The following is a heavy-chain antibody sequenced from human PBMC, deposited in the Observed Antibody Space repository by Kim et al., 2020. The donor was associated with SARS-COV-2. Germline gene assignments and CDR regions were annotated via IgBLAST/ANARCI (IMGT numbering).Heavy chain of an antibody. CDR2: SGGIDGGI. CDR3: ARRPGTAAAGTAHFDP. Sequence: GGSLRLSCAASGFSFGIYAMSWVRQAPGKGLEWVSTSGGIDGGIFHAGSVKGRFTISRDNSKNTLYLQMTNLRTEDTATYYCARRPGTAAAGTAHFDPWGQGTLVTVSS. D-gene: IGHD6-13*01. J-gene: IGHJ5*02. CDR1: GFSFGIYA. V-gene: IGHV3-23*01.